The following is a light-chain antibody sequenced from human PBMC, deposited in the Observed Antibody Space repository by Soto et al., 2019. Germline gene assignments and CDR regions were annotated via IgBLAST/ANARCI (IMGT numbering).Light chain of an antibody. J-gene: IGLJ1*01. CDR1: NSNIASNT. CDR2: YNN. CDR3: AAWDDTLKRYV. V-gene: IGLV1-44*01. Sequence: QPVLTQPPSASETPGQTVSISCSGSNSNIASNTVNWYQHLPGTAPKLLIYYNNQRPSGVPDRFSGSKSGTSASLAISGLQSEDESDYYCAAWDDTLKRYVFGTGTQLTVL.